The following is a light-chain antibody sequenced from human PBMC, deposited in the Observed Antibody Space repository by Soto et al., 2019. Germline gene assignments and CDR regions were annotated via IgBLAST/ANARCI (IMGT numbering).Light chain of an antibody. J-gene: IGKJ1*01. CDR2: GAS. CDR3: QQYNNWPPWT. Sequence: DTELTQSPATLSVSPGGRATLSCRASQNVGTNLAWYQQRAGQAPRLLIHGASTRATGIPARFSGSGSGTEFTLTISSLQSEDFAVYCCQQYNNWPPWTFGQGTKVDI. V-gene: IGKV3-15*01. CDR1: QNVGTN.